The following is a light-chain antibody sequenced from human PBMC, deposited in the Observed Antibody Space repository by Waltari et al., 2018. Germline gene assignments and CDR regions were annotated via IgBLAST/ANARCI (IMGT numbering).Light chain of an antibody. J-gene: IGKJ1*01. CDR1: QSVSSSY. CDR3: QQANNFPRT. Sequence: EIVLTQSPGTLSLSPGERATLPCRASQSVSSSYLAWYQQKPGQAPRLLIYGASSRATGIPDRFSGSGSGTDFTLTISRLEPEDFATYYCQQANNFPRTFGQGTKVEI. V-gene: IGKV3-20*01. CDR2: GAS.